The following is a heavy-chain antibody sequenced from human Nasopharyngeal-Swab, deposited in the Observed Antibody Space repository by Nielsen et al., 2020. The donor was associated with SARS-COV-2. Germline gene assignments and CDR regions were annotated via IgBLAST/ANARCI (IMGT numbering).Heavy chain of an antibody. V-gene: IGHV3-7*03. CDR2: IKQDGSEK. D-gene: IGHD3-3*01. J-gene: IGHJ4*02. Sequence: WIRQPTGKGLEWVANIKQDGSEKYYVDSVKGRFTISRDNAKNSLYLQMNSLRAEDTAVYYCARGAPLREGDWGDRDDGGQGKVGSVSS. CDR3: ARGAPLREGDWGDRDD.